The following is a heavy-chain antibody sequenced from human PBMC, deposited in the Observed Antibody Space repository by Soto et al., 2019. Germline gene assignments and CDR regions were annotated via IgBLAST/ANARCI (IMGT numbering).Heavy chain of an antibody. V-gene: IGHV4-30-4*01. CDR2: VFHSGTT. D-gene: IGHD2-8*02. Sequence: SETLSLTCTVSGDSITSGTYYWSWIRQPPGKGLEWVGFVFHSGTTFYNPSLKSRVLMSADTSKNQFSLNVRSLTAADTAVYYCARARGYCTGASCSLFYFYGLDVWGQGTTVTVSS. CDR1: GDSITSGTYY. J-gene: IGHJ6*02. CDR3: ARARGYCTGASCSLFYFYGLDV.